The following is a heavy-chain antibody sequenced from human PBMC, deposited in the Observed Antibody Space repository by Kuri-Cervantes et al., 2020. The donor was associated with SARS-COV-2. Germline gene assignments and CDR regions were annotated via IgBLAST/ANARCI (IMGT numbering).Heavy chain of an antibody. CDR3: ARDQGLLEWSPHFDY. Sequence: SETLSLTCAVYGGSFSDYSWSWIRRPPGKGLEWIGEINHSGSTKYNPSLKSRVTMSVDTSKNQFSLKLSSVTAADTAVYYCARDQGLLEWSPHFDYWGQGTLVTVSS. CDR2: INHSGST. J-gene: IGHJ4*02. D-gene: IGHD3-3*01. V-gene: IGHV4-34*01. CDR1: GGSFSDYS.